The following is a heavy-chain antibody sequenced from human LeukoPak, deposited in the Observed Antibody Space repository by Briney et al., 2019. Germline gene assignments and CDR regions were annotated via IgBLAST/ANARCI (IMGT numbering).Heavy chain of an antibody. J-gene: IGHJ4*02. D-gene: IGHD5-24*01. CDR1: GGTFSSYA. V-gene: IGHV1-69*06. CDR3: ARGPLSRVGDGYNLPDY. Sequence: SVRVSCKASGGTFSSYAISWVRHAPGQGLEWMGGIIPIFGTANYAQTFQGRVTITADKSTSTAYMELSIVRSEDTAVYYCARGPLSRVGDGYNLPDYWGEGTLVTVSS. CDR2: IIPIFGTA.